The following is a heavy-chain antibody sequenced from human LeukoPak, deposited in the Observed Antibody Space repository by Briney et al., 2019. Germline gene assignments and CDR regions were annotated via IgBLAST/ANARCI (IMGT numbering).Heavy chain of an antibody. CDR3: ARHKGGSGSLLQPDY. Sequence: PSETLSLTCTVSGGSIGSSSYYWGWIRQPPGRGLEWIGYIYYSGSTNYNPSLKSRVTISVDTSKNQFSLKLSSVTAADTAVYYCARHKGGSGSLLQPDYWGQGTLVTVSS. J-gene: IGHJ4*02. CDR1: GGSIGSSSYY. D-gene: IGHD3-10*01. CDR2: IYYSGST. V-gene: IGHV4-61*05.